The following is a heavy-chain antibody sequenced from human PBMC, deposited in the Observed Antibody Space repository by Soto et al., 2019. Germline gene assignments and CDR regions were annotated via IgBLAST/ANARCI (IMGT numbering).Heavy chain of an antibody. CDR2: ISAYNGNT. J-gene: IGHJ5*02. CDR1: GYTFTSYG. V-gene: IGHV1-18*01. D-gene: IGHD4-17*01. Sequence: EASVKVSCKASGYTFTSYGISWGRQAPGQGLEWMGWISAYNGNTNYAQKLQGRVTMTTDTSTSTAYMELRSLRSDDTAVYYCARDSETTINWFDPWGQGTLVTVSS. CDR3: ARDSETTINWFDP.